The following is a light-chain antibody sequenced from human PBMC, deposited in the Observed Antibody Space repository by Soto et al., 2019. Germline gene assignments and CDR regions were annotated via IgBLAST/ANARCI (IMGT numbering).Light chain of an antibody. CDR2: GAS. V-gene: IGKV3-20*01. J-gene: IGKJ4*01. CDR1: KHVSSSY. CDR3: QQYGSSPPRLT. Sequence: EIVLTQSPGTPPLSPGERTTIPSSTSKHVSSSYLAWYQQKPGQAPRLLIYGASSRATGIPDRFSGSGSGTDFTLTISRLEPEDFAVYYCQQYGSSPPRLTFGGGTKVDIK.